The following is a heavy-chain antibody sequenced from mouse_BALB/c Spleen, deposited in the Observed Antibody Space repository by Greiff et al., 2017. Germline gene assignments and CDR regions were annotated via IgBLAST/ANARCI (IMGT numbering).Heavy chain of an antibody. CDR2: IYPYNGGT. V-gene: IGHV1S29*02. CDR1: GYTFTDYN. Sequence: EVQLQQSGPELVKPGASVKISCKASGYTFTDYNMHWVKQSHGKSLEWIGYIYPYNGGTGYNQKFKSKATLTVDNSSSTAYMELRSLTSEDSAVYYCARGGGTSFFDYWGQGTTLTVSS. CDR3: ARGGGTSFFDY. J-gene: IGHJ2*01. D-gene: IGHD4-1*01.